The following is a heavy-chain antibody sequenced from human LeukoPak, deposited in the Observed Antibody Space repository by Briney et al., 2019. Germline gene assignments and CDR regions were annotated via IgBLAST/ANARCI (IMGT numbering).Heavy chain of an antibody. J-gene: IGHJ4*02. CDR3: ARGRGYSYGTDFDY. CDR2: LYPGDSDT. Sequence: GESLKISCKGPGFPFTTSWIGWVRRVPGKGLDWMAILYPGDSDTRYSPSFQGQVTISADRSVSTAYLQWRSLKASDSAMYYCARGRGYSYGTDFDYWGQGTLVTVSS. V-gene: IGHV5-51*01. D-gene: IGHD5-18*01. CDR1: GFPFTTSW.